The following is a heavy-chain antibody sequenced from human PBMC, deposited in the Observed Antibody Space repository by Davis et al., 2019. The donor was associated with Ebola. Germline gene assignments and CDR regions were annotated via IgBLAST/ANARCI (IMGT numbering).Heavy chain of an antibody. Sequence: ESLKIPCAASGFTFDDYAMHWVRQAPGKGLEWVSSISSSSSYIYYADSVKGRFTISRDNAKNSLYLQMNSLRAEETAVYYCARDRWNGDYLFDYWGQGTLVTVSS. J-gene: IGHJ4*02. CDR2: ISSSSSYI. CDR3: ARDRWNGDYLFDY. CDR1: GFTFDDYA. V-gene: IGHV3-21*01. D-gene: IGHD4-17*01.